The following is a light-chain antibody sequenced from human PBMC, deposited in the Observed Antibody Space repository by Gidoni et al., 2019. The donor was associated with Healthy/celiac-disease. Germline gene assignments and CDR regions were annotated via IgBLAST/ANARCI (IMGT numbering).Light chain of an antibody. CDR3: QQYNNWPST. CDR1: QRVSSN. V-gene: IGKV3-15*01. J-gene: IGKJ5*01. CDR2: GAS. Sequence: EIVMTQSPATLSVSPGERATLSCRASQRVSSNLAWYQQKPGQAPRLLLYGASTRATGIPARFSGSGSGTEFTLTISSLQSEDFAVYYCQQYNNWPSTFGQGTRLEIK.